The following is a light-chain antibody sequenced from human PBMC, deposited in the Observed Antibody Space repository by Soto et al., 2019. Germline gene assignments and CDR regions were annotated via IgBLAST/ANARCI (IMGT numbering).Light chain of an antibody. Sequence: QSVLTQPPSASGTPGQRVTISCSGSSSNIGGNPVNWYQQLPGTAPKLLIYNNNQRPSGVPDRFSGSKSGTSASLAISGLQSEDEADYYCAAWHDSSLNVFGTGTKVTVL. V-gene: IGLV1-44*01. CDR1: SSNIGGNP. J-gene: IGLJ1*01. CDR3: AAWHDSSLNV. CDR2: NNN.